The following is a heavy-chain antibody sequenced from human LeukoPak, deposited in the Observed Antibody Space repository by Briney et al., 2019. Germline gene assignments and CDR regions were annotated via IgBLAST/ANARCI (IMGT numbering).Heavy chain of an antibody. CDR3: ARTANFAAGYYIDY. V-gene: IGHV3-21*01. D-gene: IGHD6-13*01. CDR1: GFTFSSYT. J-gene: IGHJ4*02. Sequence: GGSLRLSCAASGFTFSSYTMNWVRQAPGKGLEWVSSISGSSRHKYYADSVKGRFTISRDNAKNSLYLQMNGLRAEDTAVYYCARTANFAAGYYIDYWGQGTLVTVSS. CDR2: ISGSSRHK.